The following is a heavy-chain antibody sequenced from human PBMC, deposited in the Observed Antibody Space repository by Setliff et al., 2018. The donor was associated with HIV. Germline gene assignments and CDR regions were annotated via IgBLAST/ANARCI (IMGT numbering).Heavy chain of an antibody. CDR1: GFTFSSYA. CDR2: ISGSRGST. D-gene: IGHD1-7*01. CDR3: AKAHPGAYNWNYYNPPRWFDP. V-gene: IGHV3-23*01. J-gene: IGHJ5*02. Sequence: GESLRLSCAASGFTFSSYAMSWVRQAPGKGLEWVSAISGSRGSTFYADSVKGRFTISRDNSKNTLYLQMNSLRVEDTAVYYCAKAHPGAYNWNYYNPPRWFDPWGQGTLVTVS.